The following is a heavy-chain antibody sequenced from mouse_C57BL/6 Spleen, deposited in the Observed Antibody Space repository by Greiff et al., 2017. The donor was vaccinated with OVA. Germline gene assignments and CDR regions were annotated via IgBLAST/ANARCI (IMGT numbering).Heavy chain of an antibody. CDR3: ARDSSGYGFAY. D-gene: IGHD3-2*02. Sequence: QVHVKQSGPGLVAPSQSLSITCTVSGFSLTSYGVHWVRQPPGKGLEWLVVIWSDGSTTYNSALKSRLSISKDNSKSQVFLKMNSLQTDDTAMYYCARDSSGYGFAYWGQGTLVTVSA. CDR2: IWSDGST. J-gene: IGHJ3*01. CDR1: GFSLTSYG. V-gene: IGHV2-6*03.